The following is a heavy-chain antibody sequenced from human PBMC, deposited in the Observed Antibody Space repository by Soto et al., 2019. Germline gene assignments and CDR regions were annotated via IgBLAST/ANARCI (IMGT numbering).Heavy chain of an antibody. D-gene: IGHD2-2*01. CDR2: MSDDGSNK. J-gene: IGHJ5*02. CDR3: AKDNCISTSCYRLYNWFDP. V-gene: IGHV3-30*18. CDR1: GFTSSNSG. Sequence: PGGSLRLSCGASGFTSSNSGTQWVRQPPGKGLEWVAFMSDDGSNKQYVDSEKRRFTISRDNSKNTLYLQMNNLRAEDTAVYYCAKDNCISTSCYRLYNWFDPWGQGTLVTVSS.